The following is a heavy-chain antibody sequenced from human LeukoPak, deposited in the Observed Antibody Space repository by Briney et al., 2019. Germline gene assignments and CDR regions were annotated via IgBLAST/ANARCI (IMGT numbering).Heavy chain of an antibody. J-gene: IGHJ4*02. V-gene: IGHV1-46*01. CDR1: GYTFTSYY. Sequence: ASVKVSCKASGYTFTSYYMHWVRQAPGQGLEWMGIINPSGGSTSYAQKFQGRVTMTEDTSTDTAYMELSSLRSEDTAVYYCATSIVVVVAALRHWGQGTLVTVSS. CDR3: ATSIVVVVAALRH. CDR2: INPSGGST. D-gene: IGHD2-15*01.